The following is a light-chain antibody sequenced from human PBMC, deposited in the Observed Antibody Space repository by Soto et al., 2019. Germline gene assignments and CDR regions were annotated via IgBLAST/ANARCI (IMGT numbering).Light chain of an antibody. V-gene: IGLV2-14*03. CDR1: SSDVGGYYF. CDR2: NVN. Sequence: QSALTQPASVSGSPGQSITISCTGTSSDVGGYYFVSWFQHHPGKAPKLIIYNVNNRPSGVSDRFSGSKSGNTASLTISGLQAEDEADYYCNSYTSSSTRVFGGGTKLTVL. J-gene: IGLJ2*01. CDR3: NSYTSSSTRV.